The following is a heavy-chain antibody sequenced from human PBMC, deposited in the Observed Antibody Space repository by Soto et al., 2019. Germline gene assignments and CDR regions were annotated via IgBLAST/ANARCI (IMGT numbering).Heavy chain of an antibody. V-gene: IGHV1-18*01. CDR2: ISAYNGNT. Sequence: HQSPGQGLEWMGWISAYNGNTNYAQKLQGRVTMTTDTSTSTAYMELRSLRSDDTAVYYCARCRRIGSEGIDPWGQGTLVTVSS. D-gene: IGHD3-10*01. CDR3: ARCRRIGSEGIDP. J-gene: IGHJ5*02.